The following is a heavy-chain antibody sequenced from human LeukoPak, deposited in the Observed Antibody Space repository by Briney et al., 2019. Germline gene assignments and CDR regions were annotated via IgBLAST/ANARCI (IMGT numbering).Heavy chain of an antibody. D-gene: IGHD4-17*01. J-gene: IGHJ4*02. CDR3: ARDWLVGVTTALDS. CDR1: GYTFTGYY. Sequence: ASVKVSCKASGYTFTGYYMHWVRQAPGQGLEWMGWINPASGSTTYAQSFQGRVTMTRDTSTSTVYMELSSLRSEDTAVYFCARDWLVGVTTALDSWGQGTLVIVSS. CDR2: INPASGST. V-gene: IGHV1-46*01.